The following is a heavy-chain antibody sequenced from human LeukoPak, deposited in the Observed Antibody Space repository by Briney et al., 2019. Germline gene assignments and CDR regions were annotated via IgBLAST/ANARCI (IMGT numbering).Heavy chain of an antibody. J-gene: IGHJ4*02. D-gene: IGHD3-10*01. CDR1: GFTFSSYS. V-gene: IGHV3-21*01. CDR3: ARDIASGYYGSGSYYPAPPDY. Sequence: GGSLRLSCAASGFTFSSYSMNWVRQAPGKGLEWVSSISSSSSYIYYADSVKGRFTISRDNAKNSLYLQMNSLRAEDTAVYYCARDIASGYYGSGSYYPAPPDYWGQGTLVTVSS. CDR2: ISSSSSYI.